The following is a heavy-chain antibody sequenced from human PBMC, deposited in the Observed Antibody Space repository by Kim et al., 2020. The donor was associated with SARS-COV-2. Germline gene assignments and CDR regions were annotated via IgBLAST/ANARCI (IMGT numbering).Heavy chain of an antibody. J-gene: IGHJ4*02. V-gene: IGHV3-33*01. Sequence: GGSLRLSCAASGFTFSSYGMHWVRQAPGKGLEWVAVIWYDGSNKYYADSVKGRFTISRDNSKNTLYLQMNSLRAADTAVYYCARDGIVGATGIDYWGQGTLVTVSS. CDR1: GFTFSSYG. CDR3: ARDGIVGATGIDY. CDR2: IWYDGSNK. D-gene: IGHD1-26*01.